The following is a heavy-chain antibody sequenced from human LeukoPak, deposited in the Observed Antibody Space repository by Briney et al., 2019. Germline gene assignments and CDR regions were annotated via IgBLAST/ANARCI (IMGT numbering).Heavy chain of an antibody. D-gene: IGHD2-2*01. CDR2: ISWNSGSI. CDR1: GFTFDDYA. CDR3: AKDVSSTRYYYYGMDV. V-gene: IGHV3-9*01. J-gene: IGHJ6*02. Sequence: PGMSLRLSCAASGFTFDDYAMHWVRQAPGKGLEWVSGISWNSGSIGYADSVKGRFTISRDNAKNSLYLQMNSLRAEDTALYYCAKDVSSTRYYYYGMDVWGQGTTVTVSS.